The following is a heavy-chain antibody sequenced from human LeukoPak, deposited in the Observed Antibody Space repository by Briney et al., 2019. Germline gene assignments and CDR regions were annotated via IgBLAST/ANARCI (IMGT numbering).Heavy chain of an antibody. V-gene: IGHV3-53*01. CDR2: IYSDGST. J-gene: IGHJ4*02. CDR3: ARKPPSSQQLVSY. CDR1: GFTVSNKY. D-gene: IGHD6-13*01. Sequence: GGSLRLSCAASGFTVSNKYMTWVRQVPGKGLEWVSDIYSDGSTYYADSVKGRFTISRDNSKNKLNLQMNSLRAEDTAVYYCARKPPSSQQLVSYWGQGTLVTVSS.